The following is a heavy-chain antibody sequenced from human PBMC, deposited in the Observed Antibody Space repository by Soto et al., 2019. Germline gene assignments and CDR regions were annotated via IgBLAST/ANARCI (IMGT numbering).Heavy chain of an antibody. CDR1: GYTFTGYY. D-gene: IGHD5-12*01. CDR3: ARAGGGLRHDAFDI. J-gene: IGHJ3*02. V-gene: IGHV1-2*04. Sequence: QVQLVQSGAEVKKPGASVKVSCKASGYTFTGYYMHWVRQAPGQGLEWMGWINPNSGGTNYAQKFQGWVTMTRDTSISAAYRELGRLRSDDTAVYYCARAGGGLRHDAFDIWGQGTMVTVSS. CDR2: INPNSGGT.